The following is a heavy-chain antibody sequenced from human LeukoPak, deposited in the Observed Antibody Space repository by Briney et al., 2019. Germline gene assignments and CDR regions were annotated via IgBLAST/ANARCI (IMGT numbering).Heavy chain of an antibody. CDR3: ARRGRWRDIVMVPVTQYFQH. CDR2: INHSGNT. V-gene: IGHV4-39*07. CDR1: GGSISSGAYY. J-gene: IGHJ1*01. D-gene: IGHD2-2*01. Sequence: PSETLSLTCTVSGGSISSGAYYWSWIRQPPGKGLEWIGDINHSGNTNYNPSLKSRVTISVDTSKNQFSLKLSSVTAADTAVYYCARRGRWRDIVMVPVTQYFQHWGQGTLVTVSS.